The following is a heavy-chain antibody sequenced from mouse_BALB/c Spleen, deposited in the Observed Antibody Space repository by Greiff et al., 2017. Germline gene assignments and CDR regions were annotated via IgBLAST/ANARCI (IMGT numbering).Heavy chain of an antibody. CDR2: INPNNGGT. CDR3: ARRASLLRLPYYAMDY. Sequence: EVQLQQSGPELVKPGASVKIPCKASGYTFTDYNMDWVKQSHGKSLEWIGDINPNNGGTIYNQKFKGKATLTVDKSSSTAYMELRSLTSEDTAVYYCARRASLLRLPYYAMDYWGQGTSVTVSS. CDR1: GYTFTDYN. D-gene: IGHD1-2*01. V-gene: IGHV1-18*01. J-gene: IGHJ4*01.